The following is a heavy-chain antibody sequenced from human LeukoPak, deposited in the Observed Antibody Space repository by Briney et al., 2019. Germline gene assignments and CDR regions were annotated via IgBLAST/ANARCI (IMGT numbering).Heavy chain of an antibody. CDR3: ARESDSSGYYYPYYYYGMDV. D-gene: IGHD3-22*01. CDR1: GGSISSSSYY. V-gene: IGHV4-39*02. J-gene: IGHJ6*02. CDR2: IYYSGST. Sequence: KPSETLSLTCTVSGGSISSSSYYWGWIRQPPGKGLEWIGSIYYSGSTYYNPSLKSRVTISVDTSKNQFSLKLSSVTAADTAVYYCARESDSSGYYYPYYYYGMDVWGQGTTVTVSS.